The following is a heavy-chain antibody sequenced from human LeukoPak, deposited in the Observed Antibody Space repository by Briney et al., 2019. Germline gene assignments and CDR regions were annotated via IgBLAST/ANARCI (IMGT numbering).Heavy chain of an antibody. Sequence: SETLSLTCAVYGGSFSGYYWSWIRQPPGKGLGWIGEINHSGSTNYNPSLKSRVTISVDTSKNQFSLKPSSVTAADTAVYYCARGMGYCSSTSCYTDYWGQGTLVTVSS. V-gene: IGHV4-34*01. J-gene: IGHJ4*02. D-gene: IGHD2-2*02. CDR3: ARGMGYCSSTSCYTDY. CDR2: INHSGST. CDR1: GGSFSGYY.